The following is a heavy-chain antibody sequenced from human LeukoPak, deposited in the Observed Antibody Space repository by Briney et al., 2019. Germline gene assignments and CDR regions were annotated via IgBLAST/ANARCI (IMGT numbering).Heavy chain of an antibody. CDR3: AKYPYGGIYASYFDY. CDR1: GYTLTSYG. V-gene: IGHV3-30*02. CDR2: LRYDGSTA. D-gene: IGHD1-26*01. J-gene: IGHJ4*02. Sequence: GGSLRLSCAPSGYTLTSYGMNWVRQAPGKGLDWVAFLRYDGSTAFYEDSVKGRFTISRDSSKTTLYLQMNSLTPADTAIYYFAKYPYGGIYASYFDYWGQGTLVTVSS.